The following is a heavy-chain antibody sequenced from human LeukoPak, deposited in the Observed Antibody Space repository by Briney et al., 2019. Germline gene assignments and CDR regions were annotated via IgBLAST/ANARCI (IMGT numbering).Heavy chain of an antibody. J-gene: IGHJ6*02. V-gene: IGHV3-66*01. CDR3: ASLNDSSGYYYYYYYGMDV. CDR2: IYSGGST. Sequence: PGGSLRLSCAASGFTVSSNYMSWVRQAPGPGLEWVSVIYSGGSTYYADSGKGRFIISRDNSKNTLYLQMNSLRAENTAVYYCASLNDSSGYYYYYYYGMDVWGQGTTVTVSS. CDR1: GFTVSSNY. D-gene: IGHD3-22*01.